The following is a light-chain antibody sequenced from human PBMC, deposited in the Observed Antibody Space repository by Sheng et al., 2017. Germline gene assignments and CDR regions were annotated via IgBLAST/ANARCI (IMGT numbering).Light chain of an antibody. J-gene: IGLJ1*01. CDR3: GTWDSSLNADV. CDR1: SSDVGGYNY. V-gene: IGLV2-8*01. Sequence: QSALTQPPSASGSPGQSVTISCTGTSSDVGGYNYVSWYQQHPGKAPKLMIYEVSKRPSGVPDRLSGSKSGTSATLAITGLQTGDEADYYCGTWDSSLNADVFGTGTKVTVL. CDR2: EVS.